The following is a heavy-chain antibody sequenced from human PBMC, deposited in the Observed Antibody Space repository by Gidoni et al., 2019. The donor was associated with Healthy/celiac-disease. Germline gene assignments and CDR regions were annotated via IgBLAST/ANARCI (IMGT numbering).Heavy chain of an antibody. J-gene: IGHJ3*02. Sequence: QVQLQESGPGLVKPSETLSLTCTVSGGSLSSYYWSWIRQPPGKGLEWIGYIYYSGSTNYNPSLKSRVTISVDTSKNQFSLKLSSVTAADTAVYYCARGHDSSGYDAFDIWGQGTMVTVSS. V-gene: IGHV4-59*01. CDR2: IYYSGST. D-gene: IGHD3-22*01. CDR1: GGSLSSYY. CDR3: ARGHDSSGYDAFDI.